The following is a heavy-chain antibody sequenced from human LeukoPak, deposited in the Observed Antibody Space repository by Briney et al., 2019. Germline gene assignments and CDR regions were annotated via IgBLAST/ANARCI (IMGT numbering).Heavy chain of an antibody. J-gene: IGHJ4*02. CDR2: IRYDGSNK. V-gene: IGHV3-30*02. CDR3: AKAPSAGDNR. D-gene: IGHD7-27*01. CDR1: GFQFSNYW. Sequence: GGSQRLSCAASGFQFSNYWMTWVRQVPGKGLEWVAFIRYDGSNKYYADSVKGRFTISRDNSKNTLYLQMNSLRAEDTAVYYCAKAPSAGDNRWGQGTLVTVSS.